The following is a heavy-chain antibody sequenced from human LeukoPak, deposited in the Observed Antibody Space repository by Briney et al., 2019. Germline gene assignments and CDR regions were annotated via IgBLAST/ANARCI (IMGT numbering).Heavy chain of an antibody. Sequence: GGSLRLSCTASGFTFGDYAMSWVRQAPGKGLEWVGFIRSKAYGGTTEYAASVKGRFTISRDDSKSIAYLQMNSLKTEDTAVYYCTRVYGSGSYYKPGCNDYWGQGTLVTVSS. J-gene: IGHJ4*02. CDR1: GFTFGDYA. D-gene: IGHD3-10*01. CDR3: TRVYGSGSYYKPGCNDY. CDR2: IRSKAYGGTT. V-gene: IGHV3-49*04.